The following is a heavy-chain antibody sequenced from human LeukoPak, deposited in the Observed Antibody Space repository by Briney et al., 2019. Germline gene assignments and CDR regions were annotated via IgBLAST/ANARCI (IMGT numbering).Heavy chain of an antibody. Sequence: GGSLRLSCAASGFTFSSYAMSWVRQAPGKGLEWVSAISGSGGSTYYADSVKGRFTISRDNSKNTLYLQMNSLRAEDTAVYYCAKGPAWYEGPAMTTVTPFDYWGQGTLVTVSS. V-gene: IGHV3-23*01. D-gene: IGHD4-17*01. J-gene: IGHJ4*02. CDR1: GFTFSSYA. CDR3: AKGPAWYEGPAMTTVTPFDY. CDR2: ISGSGGST.